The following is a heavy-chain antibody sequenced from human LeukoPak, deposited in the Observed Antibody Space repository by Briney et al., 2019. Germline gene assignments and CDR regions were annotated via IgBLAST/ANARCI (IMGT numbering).Heavy chain of an antibody. CDR3: ARDSKIVVVVAARVRFDP. J-gene: IGHJ5*02. CDR1: GFTFSSYS. D-gene: IGHD2-15*01. Sequence: GGSLRLSCAASGFTFSSYSMNWVRQAPWKGLEWVSSISSSSSYIYYADSVKGRFTISRDNAKNSLYLQMNSLRAEDTAVYYCARDSKIVVVVAARVRFDPWGQGTLVTVSS. V-gene: IGHV3-21*01. CDR2: ISSSSSYI.